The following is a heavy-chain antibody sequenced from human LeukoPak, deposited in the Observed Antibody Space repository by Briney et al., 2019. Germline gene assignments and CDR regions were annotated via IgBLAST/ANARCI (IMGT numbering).Heavy chain of an antibody. Sequence: ASVKVSCKASGYTFTSYYMHWVRQAPGQGLEWMGIINPSGGSTSYAQKFQGRVTMTRDTSTSTVYMELSSLRSEDTAVYYCARDLTVVDRGLYYYGMDVWGQGTTVTVSS. V-gene: IGHV1-46*01. D-gene: IGHD3-22*01. CDR2: INPSGGST. CDR1: GYTFTSYY. J-gene: IGHJ6*02. CDR3: ARDLTVVDRGLYYYGMDV.